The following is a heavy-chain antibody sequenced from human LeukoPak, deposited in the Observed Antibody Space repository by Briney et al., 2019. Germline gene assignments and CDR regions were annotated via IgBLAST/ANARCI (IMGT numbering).Heavy chain of an antibody. CDR3: ARDSKRETLGYCSGGSCPLTPTTVTTNYYYYGMDV. CDR2: ISAYNGNT. J-gene: IGHJ6*02. D-gene: IGHD2-15*01. CDR1: GYTFTSYG. V-gene: IGHV1-18*01. Sequence: ASVKVSCKASGYTFTSYGISWVRQAPGQGLEWMGWISAYNGNTNYAQKLQGRVTMTTDTSTSTAYMELRSLRSDDTAVYYCARDSKRETLGYCSGGSCPLTPTTVTTNYYYYGMDVWGQGTTVTVSS.